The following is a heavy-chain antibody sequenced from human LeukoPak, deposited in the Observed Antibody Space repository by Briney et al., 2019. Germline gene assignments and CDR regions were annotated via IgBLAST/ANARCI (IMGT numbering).Heavy chain of an antibody. D-gene: IGHD3-22*01. V-gene: IGHV3-23*01. Sequence: PGGSLRLSCAASGFTFSSYAMSWVRQAPGKGLEWVSAISGSGGSTYYADSVKGRFTISRDNSKNTLYLQMNSLRAEDTAVYYCATHYDSSGWTGGYWGQRTLVTISS. CDR1: GFTFSSYA. CDR3: ATHYDSSGWTGGY. CDR2: ISGSGGST. J-gene: IGHJ4*02.